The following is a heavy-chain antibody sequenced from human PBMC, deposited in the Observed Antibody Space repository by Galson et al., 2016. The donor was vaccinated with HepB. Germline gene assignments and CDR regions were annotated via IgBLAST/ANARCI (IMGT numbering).Heavy chain of an antibody. Sequence: SLRLSCVASGFAFSRYEFNWVRQAPGKGLEWVSHISYSNAVSYAASVKGRFTISRDNDGDSLFLEMRGLRVEDTAVYYCVRGMSNSWYAYKRSYYYSMELWGRGTSIIVSS. V-gene: IGHV3-48*03. J-gene: IGHJ6*02. CDR2: ISYSNAV. CDR1: GFAFSRYE. CDR3: VRGMSNSWYAYKRSYYYSMEL. D-gene: IGHD6-13*01.